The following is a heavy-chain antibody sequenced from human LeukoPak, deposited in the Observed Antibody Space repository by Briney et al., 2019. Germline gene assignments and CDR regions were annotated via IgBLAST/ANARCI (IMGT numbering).Heavy chain of an antibody. J-gene: IGHJ4*02. CDR2: IYYSGST. Sequence: ETLSLTCTFSGGSISSYSWTWLRQPPGKGLEWIGYIYYSGSTNYNPSLKSRVTISVDTSKNQFSLKLSSLTAADTAVYYCARRRAVPGFYYFDYWGQGTLVTVSS. V-gene: IGHV4-59*08. D-gene: IGHD6-19*01. CDR3: ARRRAVPGFYYFDY. CDR1: GGSISSYS.